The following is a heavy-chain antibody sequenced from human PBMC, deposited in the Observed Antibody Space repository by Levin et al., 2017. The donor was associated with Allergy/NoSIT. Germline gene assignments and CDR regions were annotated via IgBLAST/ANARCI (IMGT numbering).Heavy chain of an antibody. CDR3: ARVAATIWYYYGMDV. J-gene: IGHJ6*02. D-gene: IGHD2-15*01. CDR2: INHSGST. CDR1: GGSFSGYY. Sequence: SETLSLTCAVYGGSFSGYYWSWIRQPPGKGLEWIGEINHSGSTNYNPSLKSRVTISVDTSKNQFSLKLSSVTAADTAVYYCARVAATIWYYYGMDVWGQGTTVTVSS. V-gene: IGHV4-34*01.